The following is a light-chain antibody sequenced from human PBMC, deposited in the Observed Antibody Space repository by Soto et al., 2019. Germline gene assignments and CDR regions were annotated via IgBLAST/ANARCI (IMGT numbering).Light chain of an antibody. CDR1: SSDIGNYNY. J-gene: IGLJ1*01. CDR2: DVS. CDR3: SSYTSTSTYV. V-gene: IGLV2-14*03. Sequence: QSALTQPDSVSGSPGQSVAVSCTAASSDIGNYNYVSWYQQRPGKVPKLIIHDVSDRPSGVSDRFSGSKSGNTAPLTISGLQAEDEADYYCSSYTSTSTYVFGTGTKVTVL.